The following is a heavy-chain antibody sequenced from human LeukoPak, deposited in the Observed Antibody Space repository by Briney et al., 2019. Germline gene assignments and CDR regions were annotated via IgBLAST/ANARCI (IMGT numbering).Heavy chain of an antibody. CDR1: GFTFSSYG. CDR2: ISYDGNNK. D-gene: IGHD3-22*01. J-gene: IGHJ4*02. V-gene: IGHV3-30*18. Sequence: GGSLRLSCAASGFTFSSYGMHWVRQALGKGLEWVAVISYDGNNKYYADSVKGRFTISRDNSKNTLYLQMDSLRAEDTAVYYCAKKLYDNYNSANDYWGQGTLVTVSS. CDR3: AKKLYDNYNSANDY.